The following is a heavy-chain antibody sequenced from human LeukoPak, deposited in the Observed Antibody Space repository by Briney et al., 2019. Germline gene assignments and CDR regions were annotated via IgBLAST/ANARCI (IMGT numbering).Heavy chain of an antibody. J-gene: IGHJ4*02. Sequence: ASVKVSCKASGYTFADYYMHWVRQAPGQGLEWMGRIYTNTGNPTYAQGFTGHFVFSLDTSVNTAFLHITNLQPEDTAVYFCAKERNGDYVFDSWGQGTLVTVSS. D-gene: IGHD4-17*01. CDR3: AKERNGDYVFDS. CDR2: IYTNTGNP. CDR1: GYTFADYY. V-gene: IGHV7-4-1*02.